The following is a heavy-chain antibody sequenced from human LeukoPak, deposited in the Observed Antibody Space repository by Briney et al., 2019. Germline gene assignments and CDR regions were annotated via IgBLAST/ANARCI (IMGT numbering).Heavy chain of an antibody. CDR2: IFNTGNT. CDR1: GGSINSHY. J-gene: IGHJ4*02. V-gene: IGHV4-59*11. D-gene: IGHD3-10*01. CDR3: ASRPADTTWYGVFDY. Sequence: PSETLFLTCSVSGGSINSHYWSWIRQPPGKRLEWIGYIFNTGNTNYNPSLASRVTMSVDTSRAQFFLRLSPVTAADTAIYYCASRPADTTWYGVFDYWSQGTLVTVSS.